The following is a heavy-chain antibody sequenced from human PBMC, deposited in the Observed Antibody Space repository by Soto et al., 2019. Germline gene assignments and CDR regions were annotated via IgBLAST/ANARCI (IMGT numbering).Heavy chain of an antibody. J-gene: IGHJ3*02. CDR2: IYYSGST. Sequence: QLQLQESGPGLVKPSETLSLTCTVSGGSISNSNYYWGWIRQPPGKGLEWIGSIYYSGSTSYNSSLKSRVTISVDTSKNQISLRLTSVTAADTAVYYCASPTLGAFDIWGQGTMVTVSS. D-gene: IGHD3-16*01. CDR3: ASPTLGAFDI. V-gene: IGHV4-39*01. CDR1: GGSISNSNYY.